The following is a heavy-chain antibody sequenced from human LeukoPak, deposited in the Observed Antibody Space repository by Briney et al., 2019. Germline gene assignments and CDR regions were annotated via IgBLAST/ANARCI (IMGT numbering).Heavy chain of an antibody. CDR1: GGSISRYY. V-gene: IGHV4-39*07. D-gene: IGHD6-13*01. J-gene: IGHJ4*02. Sequence: SETLSLTCTVSGGSISRYYWSWIRQPPGRGLEWIGSIYYSGSTYYNPSLKSRVTISVDTSKNQFSLKLSSVTAADTAVYYCARDALQYSSSWYGYWGQGTLVTVSS. CDR3: ARDALQYSSSWYGY. CDR2: IYYSGST.